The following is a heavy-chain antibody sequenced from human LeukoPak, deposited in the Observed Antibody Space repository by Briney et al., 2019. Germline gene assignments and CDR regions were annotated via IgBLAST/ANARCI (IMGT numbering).Heavy chain of an antibody. D-gene: IGHD4-17*01. CDR3: ARNMTAVARLDVFDI. CDR1: GDSMSSSFHY. CDR2: IYYSGST. V-gene: IGHV4-39*01. J-gene: IGHJ3*02. Sequence: SETLSLTCTVSGDSMSSSFHYWGWIRQSPGKGLEWIGSIYYSGSTYYNPSLKSRVTISVDTSKNQFSLELRSVTAADTAIYYCARNMTAVARLDVFDIWGPGTMVTASS.